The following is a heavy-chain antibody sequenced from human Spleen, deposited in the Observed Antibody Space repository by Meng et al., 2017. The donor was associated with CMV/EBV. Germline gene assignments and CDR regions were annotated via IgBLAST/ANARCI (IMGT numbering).Heavy chain of an antibody. V-gene: IGHV3-23*01. CDR1: GLMFSSYA. D-gene: IGHD3-9*01. Sequence: GGSLRLSCAASGLMFSSYAMSWVRQAPGKGLEWVSVIGGSGGSTYYADCVKGRFTISRDNSKNTLYLQMNSLRAEDTGVYYCAKVDILTATHFESWGQGTLVTVSS. J-gene: IGHJ4*02. CDR2: IGGSGGST. CDR3: AKVDILTATHFES.